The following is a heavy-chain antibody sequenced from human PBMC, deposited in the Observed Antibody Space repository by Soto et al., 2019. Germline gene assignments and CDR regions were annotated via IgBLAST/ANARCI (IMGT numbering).Heavy chain of an antibody. J-gene: IGHJ5*02. D-gene: IGHD5-12*01. Sequence: EVQLLESGGGLVQPGGSLRLSCAASGFTFSTNSMTWVRQAPGKGLEWVCGISGGGDSTHNADSVKGRFTITRDNSTNMVYLQMNSLTADDTAVYFCSKWDGYGDQWGQGTLVTVSS. CDR1: GFTFSTNS. CDR2: ISGGGDST. CDR3: SKWDGYGDQ. V-gene: IGHV3-23*01.